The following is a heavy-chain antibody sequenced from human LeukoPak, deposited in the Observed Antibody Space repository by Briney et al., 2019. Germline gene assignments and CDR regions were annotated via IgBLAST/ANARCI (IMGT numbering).Heavy chain of an antibody. CDR2: IWYDGSNK. V-gene: IGHV3-33*01. Sequence: PGRSLRLSCAASGFTFSSYGMHWVRQAPGKGLEWVAVIWYDGSNKYYADSVKGRFTISRDNSKNTLYLQMNSLRVEDTAVYYCARVRTDYDFWSGYRYYYYYMDVWGKGTTVTVSS. D-gene: IGHD3-3*01. CDR1: GFTFSSYG. CDR3: ARVRTDYDFWSGYRYYYYYMDV. J-gene: IGHJ6*03.